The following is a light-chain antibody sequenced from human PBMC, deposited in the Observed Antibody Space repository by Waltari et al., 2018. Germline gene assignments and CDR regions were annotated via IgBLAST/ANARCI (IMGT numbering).Light chain of an antibody. V-gene: IGKV3-11*01. CDR1: QRANSY. J-gene: IGKJ2*01. CDR2: AAS. Sequence: EIVLTQSPATLSLSPGESATLSCRASQRANSYLAWYQQKPAQPPRLLIYAASNRATGVPARFSGSGSGTDFTLTISSLEAEDFAVYYCQQRDTWPPYMYTFGQGTKLEIK. CDR3: QQRDTWPPYMYT.